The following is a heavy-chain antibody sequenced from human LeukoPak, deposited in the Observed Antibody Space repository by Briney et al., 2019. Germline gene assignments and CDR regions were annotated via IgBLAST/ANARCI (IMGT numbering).Heavy chain of an antibody. V-gene: IGHV3-11*03. D-gene: IGHD6-13*01. Sequence: GGSLRLSCAASGFTFSDYYMSWIRQAPGKGLEWVSYISSSSSYTNYADPVKGRFTISRDNAKNSLYLQMNSLRAEDTAVYYCARYRGIAAAGGDYWGQGTLVTVSS. CDR3: ARYRGIAAAGGDY. CDR2: ISSSSSYT. CDR1: GFTFSDYY. J-gene: IGHJ4*02.